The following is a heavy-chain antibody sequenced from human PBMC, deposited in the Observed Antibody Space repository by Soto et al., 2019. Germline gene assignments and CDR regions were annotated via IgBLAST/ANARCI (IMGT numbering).Heavy chain of an antibody. Sequence: QITLKESGPTLVKPTQTLTLTCTLSGFSLRNSGVGVGWIRQPPGKALEWLALIYWDDDKRYSPSLKSRLTITKDTSKNQVVLTMTNMDPVDTATYYCAHLTTGGCYVDYWGQGTLVTVSS. CDR1: GFSLRNSGVG. V-gene: IGHV2-5*02. CDR2: IYWDDDK. D-gene: IGHD4-17*01. CDR3: AHLTTGGCYVDY. J-gene: IGHJ4*02.